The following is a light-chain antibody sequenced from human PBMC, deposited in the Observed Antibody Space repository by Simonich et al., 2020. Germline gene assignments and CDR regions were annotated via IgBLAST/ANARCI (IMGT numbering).Light chain of an antibody. Sequence: DIVMTQSPDSLAVSLGERATINCKSSQIVIYSSNNKNYLAWYQQKPGQPPKLLIYWASTRESGVPDRFSGSGSGTDFTLTISSLQAEDVAVYYCQQYYSTPYTFGQGTKLEIK. J-gene: IGKJ2*01. V-gene: IGKV4-1*01. CDR3: QQYYSTPYT. CDR2: WAS. CDR1: QIVIYSSNNKNY.